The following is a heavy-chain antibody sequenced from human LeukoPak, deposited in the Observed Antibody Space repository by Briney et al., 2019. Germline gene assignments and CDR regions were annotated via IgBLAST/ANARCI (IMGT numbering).Heavy chain of an antibody. CDR3: ARDRKATTFYYYGMDV. V-gene: IGHV4-4*02. Sequence: PSETLSLTCAVSGGSISSSNWWSWVRQPPGKGLEWIGEIYHSGSTNYNPSLKSRVTISVDTSKNQFSLKLSSVTAADTAVYYCARDRKATTFYYYGMDVWGQGTTVTVSS. CDR1: GGSISSSNW. CDR2: IYHSGST. J-gene: IGHJ6*02. D-gene: IGHD5-12*01.